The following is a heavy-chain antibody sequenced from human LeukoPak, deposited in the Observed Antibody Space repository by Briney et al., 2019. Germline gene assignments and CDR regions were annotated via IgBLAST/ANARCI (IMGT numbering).Heavy chain of an antibody. CDR3: ARDLATTVTPTGWLDP. CDR1: GFTFSSYS. J-gene: IGHJ5*02. CDR2: ISSSSSYI. D-gene: IGHD4-17*01. V-gene: IGHV3-21*01. Sequence: PGGSLRLSCAASGFTFSSYSMNWVRQAPGKGLEWVSSISSSSSYIYYADSVKGRFTISRDNAKNSLYLQMNSLRAEDTAVYYCARDLATTVTPTGWLDPWGQGTLVTVSS.